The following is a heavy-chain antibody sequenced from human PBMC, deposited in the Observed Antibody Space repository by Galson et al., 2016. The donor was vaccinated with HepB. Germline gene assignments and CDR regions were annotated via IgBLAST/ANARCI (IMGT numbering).Heavy chain of an antibody. CDR3: FQYGSGSYYNAPAVQH. V-gene: IGHV4-39*01. J-gene: IGHJ1*01. D-gene: IGHD3-10*01. CDR1: GGSISSTIYD. CDR2: IYYSGST. Sequence: VSGGSISSTIYDWGWIRQPPGKGLEWIGSIYYSGSTFYNLSLKSRVTISVDTSKNQFSLKLSSVTAADTAVYYCFQYGSGSYYNAPAVQHWGQGTLVTVSS.